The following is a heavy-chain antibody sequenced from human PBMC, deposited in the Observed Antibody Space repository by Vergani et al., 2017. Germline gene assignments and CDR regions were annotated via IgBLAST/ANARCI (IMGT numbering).Heavy chain of an antibody. V-gene: IGHV3-74*03. CDR3: ARAGFIETCYMSKWLDS. D-gene: IGHD3-10*01. Sequence: DVHLAESGGGFFQPGGSLRLSCSASGFSFNSYWMHWVRQVPGKGLLWVSRIKSDGSITAYADSVKGRFTISRDNAQNTLYLQMNSLRVEDTGVYYCARAGFIETCYMSKWLDSWGEGTKVAVCS. CDR2: IKSDGSIT. CDR1: GFSFNSYW. J-gene: IGHJ5*01.